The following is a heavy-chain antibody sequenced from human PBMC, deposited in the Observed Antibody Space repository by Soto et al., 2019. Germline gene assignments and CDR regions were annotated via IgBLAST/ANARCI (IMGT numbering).Heavy chain of an antibody. CDR1: GGTFSSYA. V-gene: IGHV1-69*06. J-gene: IGHJ6*02. CDR2: IIPIFGTA. Sequence: SVKVSCKASGGTFSSYAISWVRQAPGQGLEWTGGIIPIFGTANYAQKFQGRVTITADKSTSTAYMELSSLRSEDTAVYYCASKEQLGPFYYYYGIVVWGQGTMVTVSS. D-gene: IGHD6-13*01. CDR3: ASKEQLGPFYYYYGIVV.